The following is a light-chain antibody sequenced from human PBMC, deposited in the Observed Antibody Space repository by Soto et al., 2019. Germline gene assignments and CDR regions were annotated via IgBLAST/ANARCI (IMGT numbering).Light chain of an antibody. CDR2: KAS. V-gene: IGKV1-5*03. Sequence: DIQMTQSPSTLSASVGDRVTITCRASQSISSWLAWYQQKPGKAPNLLIYKASSLESGVPSRFSGSGSGTEFTLTISSLQPDDFATYFCQQYKSHSWTFGQGTKVEIK. J-gene: IGKJ1*01. CDR1: QSISSW. CDR3: QQYKSHSWT.